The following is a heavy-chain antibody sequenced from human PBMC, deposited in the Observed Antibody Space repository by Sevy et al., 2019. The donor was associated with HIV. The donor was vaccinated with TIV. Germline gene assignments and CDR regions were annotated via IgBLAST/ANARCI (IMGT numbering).Heavy chain of an antibody. D-gene: IGHD3-3*01. CDR1: GYSVSSNSAA. CDR2: TYYRSKWYN. Sequence: SETLSLTCAISGYSVSSNSAAWNWIRQSPSRGLEWLGRTYYRSKWYNDYAVSVKSRITINPDTSKNQFSLQLNSVTPEDTAVYYCARGVIVLRFLEWLSETYYYYYYMDVWGKGTTVTVSS. CDR3: ARGVIVLRFLEWLSETYYYYYYMDV. V-gene: IGHV6-1*01. J-gene: IGHJ6*03.